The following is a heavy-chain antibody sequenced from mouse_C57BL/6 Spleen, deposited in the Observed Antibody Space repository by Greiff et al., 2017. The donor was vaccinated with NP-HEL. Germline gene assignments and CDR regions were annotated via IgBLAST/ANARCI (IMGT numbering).Heavy chain of an antibody. V-gene: IGHV14-1*01. D-gene: IGHD1-1*01. Sequence: VQLQQSGAELVRPGASVKLSCTASGFNIKDYYMHWVKQRPEQGLEWIGRIDPEDGDTEYAPKFQGKATMTADTSSNTAYLQLSSLTSEDTAVYYCTTGLYYYGSSYEDYAMDYWGQGTSVTVSS. CDR2: IDPEDGDT. J-gene: IGHJ4*01. CDR3: TTGLYYYGSSYEDYAMDY. CDR1: GFNIKDYY.